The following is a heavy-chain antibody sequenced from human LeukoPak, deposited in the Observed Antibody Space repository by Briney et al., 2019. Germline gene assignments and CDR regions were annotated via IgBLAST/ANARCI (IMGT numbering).Heavy chain of an antibody. J-gene: IGHJ2*01. D-gene: IGHD1-1*01. CDR2: TSPDGSGT. CDR1: GFTFSSYW. CDR3: ARDVQVYWYFDL. V-gene: IGHV3-74*01. Sequence: RGSLRLSCAASGFTFSSYWMHWVRQAPGKGLMWVSRTSPDGSGTVYADAVKGRFTISRDNAKNTLYLQMNSLTAEDTAVYYCARDVQVYWYFDLWGRGTLVTVSS.